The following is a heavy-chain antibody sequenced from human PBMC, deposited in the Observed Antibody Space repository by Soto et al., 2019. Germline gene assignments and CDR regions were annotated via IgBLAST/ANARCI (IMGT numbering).Heavy chain of an antibody. CDR2: LYNTGST. CDR3: ASQGGDIVLVPAAHGHYYGMDV. D-gene: IGHD2-2*01. V-gene: IGHV4-4*08. Sequence: PSQTMSLACTVASASISRCYSSWYRQSPGKGLEWVGYLYNTGSTSYNPSLKRRVTISVDTSKNQFPLKLSSVTAADTAVYYCASQGGDIVLVPAAHGHYYGMDVWGQGNPVTVSS. J-gene: IGHJ6*02. CDR1: SASISRCY.